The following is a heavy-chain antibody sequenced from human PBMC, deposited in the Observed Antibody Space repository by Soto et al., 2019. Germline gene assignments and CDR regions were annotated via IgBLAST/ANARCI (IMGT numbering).Heavy chain of an antibody. CDR3: ARDRSSSWYDWFDP. CDR1: GFTFSSYA. CDR2: ISYDGSNK. D-gene: IGHD6-13*01. Sequence: QVQLVESGGGVVQPGRSLRLSCAASGFTFSSYAMHWVRQAPGKGLEWVAVISYDGSNKYYADSVKGRFTISRDNSKNTLYLQMNSLRAEDTAVYYCARDRSSSWYDWFDPWGQGTLVTVSS. V-gene: IGHV3-30-3*01. J-gene: IGHJ5*02.